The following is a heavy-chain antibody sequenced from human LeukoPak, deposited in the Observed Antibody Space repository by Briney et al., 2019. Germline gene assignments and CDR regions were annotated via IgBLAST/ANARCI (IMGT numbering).Heavy chain of an antibody. Sequence: SETLSLTCTVSSGSISTSNYYWGWVRQPPGKALEWIGNIFYSGSTYYSPSLKSRVTISVDTSKNQFSLKLSSVTAADTAVYYCASDCSGGSCQFDYWGQGTLVTVSS. CDR3: ASDCSGGSCQFDY. V-gene: IGHV4-39*07. CDR2: IFYSGST. J-gene: IGHJ4*02. CDR1: SGSISTSNYY. D-gene: IGHD2-15*01.